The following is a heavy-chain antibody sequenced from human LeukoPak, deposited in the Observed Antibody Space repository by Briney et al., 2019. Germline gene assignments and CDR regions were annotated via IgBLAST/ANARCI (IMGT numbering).Heavy chain of an antibody. CDR2: ISAYNGNT. J-gene: IGHJ4*02. Sequence: ASVKVSCKASGYTFTSYGISWVRQAPGQGLEWMGWISAYNGNTNYAQKHQGRVTMTTDTSTSTAYMELRSLRSDDTAVYYCARDLCLAYDSSGYCSCGYWGQGTLVTVSS. D-gene: IGHD3-22*01. CDR3: ARDLCLAYDSSGYCSCGY. V-gene: IGHV1-18*01. CDR1: GYTFTSYG.